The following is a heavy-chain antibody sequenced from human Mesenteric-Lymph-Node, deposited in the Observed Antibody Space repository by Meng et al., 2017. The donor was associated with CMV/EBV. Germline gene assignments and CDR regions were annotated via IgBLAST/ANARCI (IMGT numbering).Heavy chain of an antibody. D-gene: IGHD2-21*02. V-gene: IGHV3-33*06. CDR1: FNVSRYG. CDR2: IWYDGSNK. CDR3: AKGYCGGDCYGNYFDY. J-gene: IGHJ4*02. Sequence: FNVSRYGMHGGRQAPGKGLEWVAGIWYDGSNKYYADSVKGRFTISRDNSKNTLYLEMNSLRAEDTAVYYCAKGYCGGDCYGNYFDYWGQGTLVTVSS.